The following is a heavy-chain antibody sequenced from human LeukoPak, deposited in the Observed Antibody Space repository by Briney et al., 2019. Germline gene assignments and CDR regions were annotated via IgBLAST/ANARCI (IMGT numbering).Heavy chain of an antibody. CDR1: GFTFSSYS. V-gene: IGHV3-21*01. D-gene: IGHD3-3*01. CDR2: ISSSSSYI. J-gene: IGHJ4*02. CDR3: ARSIRFLTLIDY. Sequence: PGGSLRLSCAASGFTFSSYSMNWVRQAPGKGLEWVSSISSSSSYIYYADSVKGRFTISRDNAKNSLYLQMNSLRAEDTAVYYCARSIRFLTLIDYWGQGTLVTVSS.